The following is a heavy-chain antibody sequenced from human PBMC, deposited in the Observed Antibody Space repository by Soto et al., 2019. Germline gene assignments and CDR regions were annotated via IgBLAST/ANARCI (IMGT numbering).Heavy chain of an antibody. V-gene: IGHV3-30*18. D-gene: IGHD2-21*01. CDR2: ILYDGSKE. CDR1: GFSFNTYV. Sequence: GGSLRLSCTDSGFSFNTYVMDWVRQAPGKGLEWVARILYDGSKEYYADPVKGRFTISRDNSKNTLYLQMDRPRVEDTAVYFCAKGLALMADHRGQRTPVTVSS. J-gene: IGHJ4*02. CDR3: AKGLALMADH.